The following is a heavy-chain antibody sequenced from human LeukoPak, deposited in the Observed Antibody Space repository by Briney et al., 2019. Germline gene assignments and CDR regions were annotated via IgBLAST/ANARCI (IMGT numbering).Heavy chain of an antibody. CDR3: AKVGLGYSYGYDDY. V-gene: IGHV3-23*01. CDR1: GFTFSSYA. CDR2: ISGSGGST. Sequence: GGSLRLSCAASGFTFSSYAMSWVRQAPGKGLEWVSAISGSGGSTYYADCVKGRSTISRDNSKNTLYLQMNSLRAEDTAVYYCAKVGLGYSYGYDDYWGQGTLVTVSS. D-gene: IGHD5-18*01. J-gene: IGHJ4*02.